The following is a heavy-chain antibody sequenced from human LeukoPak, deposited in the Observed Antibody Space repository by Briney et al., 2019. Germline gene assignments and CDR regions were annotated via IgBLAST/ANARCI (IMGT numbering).Heavy chain of an antibody. D-gene: IGHD5-12*01. CDR1: GFTFSGYG. Sequence: GGSLRLSCAASGFTFSGYGMHWVRQAPGKGLEWVAVISYDGSNKYYADSVKGRFTISRDNSKNTLYLQMNSLRAEDTAVYYCAKDGVATIMGGYFDYWGQGTLVTVSS. J-gene: IGHJ4*02. V-gene: IGHV3-30*18. CDR3: AKDGVATIMGGYFDY. CDR2: ISYDGSNK.